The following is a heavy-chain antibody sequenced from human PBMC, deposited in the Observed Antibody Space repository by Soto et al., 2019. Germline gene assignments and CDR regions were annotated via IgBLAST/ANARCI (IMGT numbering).Heavy chain of an antibody. Sequence: QLQLQESGSGLVKPSQTLSLTCAVSGGSISSGGYSWSWIRQPPGKGLEWIGYIYHSGSTYYNPSLESRVSISVNRAKNHFSLEVSSVTAADTAVYYCARGVGGYQLLKNDAFDIWGQGTMVTVSS. J-gene: IGHJ3*02. D-gene: IGHD2-2*01. CDR2: IYHSGST. CDR3: ARGVGGYQLLKNDAFDI. CDR1: GGSISSGGYS. V-gene: IGHV4-30-2*01.